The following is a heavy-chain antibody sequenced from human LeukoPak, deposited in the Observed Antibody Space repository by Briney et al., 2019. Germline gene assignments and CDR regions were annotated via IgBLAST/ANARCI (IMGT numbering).Heavy chain of an antibody. D-gene: IGHD3-10*01. J-gene: IGHJ4*02. CDR1: GGSFSGRY. CDR2: INHSGST. Sequence: PSETLSLTCAVYGGSFSGRYWTWIRQPPGMGLEWIGEINHSGSTTYNPSLNTRVTISVDTSKNQISLKLSSVTAADTAVYYCARPRYGSGSLDSWGQGTLVTVSS. V-gene: IGHV4-34*01. CDR3: ARPRYGSGSLDS.